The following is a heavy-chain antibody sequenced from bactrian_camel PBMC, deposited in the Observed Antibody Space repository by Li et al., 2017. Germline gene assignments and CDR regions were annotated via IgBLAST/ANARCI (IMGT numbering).Heavy chain of an antibody. CDR3: ATDTTPGTMWLVLYWTFGF. D-gene: IGHD6*01. CDR1: GGSWSTLY. Sequence: HVQLVESGGGLVQPGGSLRLCCRASGGSWSTLYLGWVRQTPGKELQWVASIYNDSSNAHYADSVKGRFTISRDNTKNTLSLQMNSSESEDTAVYYCATDTTPGTMWLVLYWTFGFWGQGTQVTVS. CDR2: IYNDSSNA. V-gene: IGHV3-2*01. J-gene: IGHJ6*01.